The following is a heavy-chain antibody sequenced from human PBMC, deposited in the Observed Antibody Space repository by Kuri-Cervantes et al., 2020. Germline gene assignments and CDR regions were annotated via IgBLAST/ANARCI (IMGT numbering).Heavy chain of an antibody. J-gene: IGHJ2*01. CDR1: GGSISSGDYY. V-gene: IGHV4-39*07. CDR2: IYYSGST. CDR3: ARVRRGTTAIEYWYFDL. Sequence: SETLSLTCTVSGGSISSGDYYWSWIRQPPGKGLEWIGSIYYSGSTYYNPSLKSRVTISVDTSKNQFSLKLSSVTAADTAVYYCARVRRGTTAIEYWYFDLWGRGTLVTVSS. D-gene: IGHD4-17*01.